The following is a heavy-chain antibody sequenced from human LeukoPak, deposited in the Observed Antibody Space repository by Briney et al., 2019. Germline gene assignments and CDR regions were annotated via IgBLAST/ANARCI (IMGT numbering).Heavy chain of an antibody. CDR2: ISGDGGST. D-gene: IGHD1-1*01. Sequence: GGSLRLSCAASGFTFDDYAMHWVRQAPGKGLEWVSLISGDGGSTYYADSVKGRFTISRDNSKNSLYLQMNSLRTEDTALYYCAKDMGPDNWNDAGPDSYYYYGMDVWGQGTTVTVSS. V-gene: IGHV3-43*02. CDR1: GFTFDDYA. J-gene: IGHJ6*02. CDR3: AKDMGPDNWNDAGPDSYYYYGMDV.